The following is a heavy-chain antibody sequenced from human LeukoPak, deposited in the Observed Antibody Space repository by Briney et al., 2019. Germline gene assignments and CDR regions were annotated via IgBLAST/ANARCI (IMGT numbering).Heavy chain of an antibody. CDR2: INPSGGST. D-gene: IGHD2-15*01. Sequence: ASVKVSCKASGYTFTSYYMHWVRQAPGQGLEWMGIINPSGGSTSYAQKFQGRVTMTRDTSTSTVYMELSSLRSEDTAVYYCAREAKPVVVVAAGPGYWGRGTLVTVSS. CDR3: AREAKPVVVVAAGPGY. J-gene: IGHJ4*02. CDR1: GYTFTSYY. V-gene: IGHV1-46*01.